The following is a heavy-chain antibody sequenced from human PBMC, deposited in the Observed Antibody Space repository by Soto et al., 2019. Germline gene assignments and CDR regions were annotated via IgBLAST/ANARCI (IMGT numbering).Heavy chain of an antibody. Sequence: SETLSVTCTVSGAYISSYYWSWIRQHPGKGLEWIGYIYYSGSTNYNPSLKSRVTISVDTSKNQFSLKLSSVTAADTAVYYCARRGIAAAAAIDPWGQGTLVTVSS. CDR3: ARRGIAAAAAIDP. D-gene: IGHD6-13*01. CDR2: IYYSGST. J-gene: IGHJ5*02. CDR1: GAYISSYY. V-gene: IGHV4-59*12.